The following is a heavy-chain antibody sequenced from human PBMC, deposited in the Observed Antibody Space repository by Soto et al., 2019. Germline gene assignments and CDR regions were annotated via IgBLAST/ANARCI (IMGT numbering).Heavy chain of an antibody. CDR3: AREHTSHYFDY. CDR1: GYSFTSYW. J-gene: IGHJ4*02. Sequence: GESLKISCKGSGYSFTSYWISWVRQMPGKGLEWMGRIDPSDSYTNYSPSFQGHVTISADKSIGTAYLQWSSLKASDTAVYYCAREHTSHYFDYWGQGTLVTVSS. V-gene: IGHV5-10-1*01. CDR2: IDPSDSYT. D-gene: IGHD2-21*01.